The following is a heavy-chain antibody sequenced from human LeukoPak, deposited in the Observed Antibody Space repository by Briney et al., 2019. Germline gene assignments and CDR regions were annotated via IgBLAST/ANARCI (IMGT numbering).Heavy chain of an antibody. Sequence: GGSLRLSCAASGLTFDDYGMSWVRQAPGKGLEWVANIKHDGSDQYYLDSVKGRFTISRDNAKNSLYLQMNSLRAEDTAVYYCARGIATGVDFFDPWGQGTLLTVSS. CDR1: GLTFDDYG. D-gene: IGHD6-13*01. CDR3: ARGIATGVDFFDP. V-gene: IGHV3-7*01. J-gene: IGHJ5*02. CDR2: IKHDGSDQ.